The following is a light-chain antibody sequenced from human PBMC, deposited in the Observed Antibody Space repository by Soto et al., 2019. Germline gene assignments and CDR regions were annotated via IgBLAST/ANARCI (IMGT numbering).Light chain of an antibody. Sequence: EIVMTQSPATLSVSPGERATLSCRASQSVGSDLAWYQQKPGQAPRLVIYDIFTRATGVPTRISGSGSGIELSLTISSLLSEDSAFYYCQQYFNWPLTWTFGPGTKVDIK. J-gene: IGKJ1*01. CDR1: QSVGSD. V-gene: IGKV3D-15*01. CDR2: DIF. CDR3: QQYFNWPLTWT.